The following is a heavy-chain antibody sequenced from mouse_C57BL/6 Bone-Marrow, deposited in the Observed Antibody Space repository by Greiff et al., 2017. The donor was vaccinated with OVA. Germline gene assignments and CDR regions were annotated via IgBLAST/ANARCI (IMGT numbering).Heavy chain of an antibody. Sequence: QVQLQQSDAELVKPGASVKISCKVSGYTFTDHTIHWMKQRPEQGLEWIGYIYPRDGSTKYNEKFKGKATLTADKSSSTAYMQLNSLTSEDSAVYFCADRGIPIYYGNLYAMDYWGQGTSVTVSS. D-gene: IGHD2-1*01. CDR1: GYTFTDHT. J-gene: IGHJ4*01. V-gene: IGHV1-78*01. CDR2: IYPRDGST. CDR3: ADRGIPIYYGNLYAMDY.